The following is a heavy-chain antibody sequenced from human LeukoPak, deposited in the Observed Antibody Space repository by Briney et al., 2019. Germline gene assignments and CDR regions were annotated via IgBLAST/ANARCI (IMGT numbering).Heavy chain of an antibody. Sequence: SQTLSLTCTVSGGSISRGDYYWSWIRQPPGKGLEWIGYIYYSGSTYYNPSLKSRVTISVDTSKNQFSLKLSSVTAADTAVYYCARGDYGDYWSGAFDIWGQGTMVTVSS. V-gene: IGHV4-30-4*01. J-gene: IGHJ3*02. CDR1: GGSISRGDYY. CDR2: IYYSGST. CDR3: ARGDYGDYWSGAFDI. D-gene: IGHD4-17*01.